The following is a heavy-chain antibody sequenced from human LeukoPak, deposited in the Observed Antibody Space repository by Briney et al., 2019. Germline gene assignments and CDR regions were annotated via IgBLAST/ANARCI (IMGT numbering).Heavy chain of an antibody. Sequence: ASVKVSCKASGGTFSSYAISWVRQAPGQGLEWMGRIIPILGIANYAQKFQGRVTITADKSTSTAYMELSSLRSEDTAVYYCATPLRAIVGATGLDYWGQGTLVTVSS. J-gene: IGHJ4*02. CDR3: ATPLRAIVGATGLDY. V-gene: IGHV1-69*04. D-gene: IGHD1-26*01. CDR2: IIPILGIA. CDR1: GGTFSSYA.